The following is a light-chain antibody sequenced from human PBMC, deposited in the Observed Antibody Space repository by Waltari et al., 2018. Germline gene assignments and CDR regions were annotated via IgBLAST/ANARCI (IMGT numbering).Light chain of an antibody. J-gene: IGKJ2*02. CDR1: QGIISY. CDR3: QQLKSYPRT. V-gene: IGKV1-9*01. Sequence: DIQLTQSPPFLSASVGDRVTITCRASQGIISYLAWYQQKPGKAPKVLIYGASTLQRGVPSRFSGSGSGTEFTLTISSLQPEDFATYYCQQLKSYPRTFGQGTKLEIK. CDR2: GAS.